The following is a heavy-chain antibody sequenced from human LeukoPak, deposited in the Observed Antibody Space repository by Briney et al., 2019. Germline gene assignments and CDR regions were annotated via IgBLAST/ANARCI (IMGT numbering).Heavy chain of an antibody. Sequence: GGSLRLSCAASGFTFSDSYMSWIRQAPGKGLEWVSYISSNGMSTYYADSVKGRFTISRDNAKKSLYLQMNSLTVEDTAVYYCAREQPRSNGGTDYWGQGTLVTVSS. V-gene: IGHV3-11*04. CDR3: AREQPRSNGGTDY. CDR2: ISSNGMST. J-gene: IGHJ4*02. CDR1: GFTFSDSY. D-gene: IGHD5-18*01.